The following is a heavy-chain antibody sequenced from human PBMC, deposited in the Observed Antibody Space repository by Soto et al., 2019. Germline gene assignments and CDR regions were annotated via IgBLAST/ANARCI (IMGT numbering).Heavy chain of an antibody. CDR3: AKDNPTIAY. J-gene: IGHJ4*02. Sequence: QVQLVESGGGVVQPGTSLRLSCAPSGFTFSSSGMHWVRQAQGKGLEWVAIISYDGSNKYYADSVEGRFTISRDNSKNRLFLQMNSLRPEDTAVYYCAKDNPTIAYWGQGTLVTVSS. CDR2: ISYDGSNK. V-gene: IGHV3-30*18. CDR1: GFTFSSSG. D-gene: IGHD1-1*01.